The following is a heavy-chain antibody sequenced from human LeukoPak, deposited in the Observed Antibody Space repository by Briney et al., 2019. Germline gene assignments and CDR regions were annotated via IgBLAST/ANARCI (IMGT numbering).Heavy chain of an antibody. CDR3: ARYCSSTSCHAIWGVDY. Sequence: PGGSLRLSCAASGFSFGSYGLSWVRQAPGKGLQWVSYISGNGGTIYYADSVKGRFTISRDNAKNSLYLQMSSLRAEDTAVYYCARYCSSTSCHAIWGVDYWGQGTLVTVSS. CDR2: ISGNGGTI. J-gene: IGHJ4*02. V-gene: IGHV3-48*04. CDR1: GFSFGSYG. D-gene: IGHD2-2*01.